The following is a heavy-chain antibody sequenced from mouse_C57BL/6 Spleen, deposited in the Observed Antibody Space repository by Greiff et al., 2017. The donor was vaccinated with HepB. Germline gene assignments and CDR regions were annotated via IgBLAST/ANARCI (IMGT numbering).Heavy chain of an antibody. CDR1: GYTFTSYG. V-gene: IGHV1-81*01. CDR2: IYPRSGNT. J-gene: IGHJ3*01. CDR3: ARYYYGSSYPFAY. Sequence: VMLVESGAELARPGASVKLSCKASGYTFTSYGISWVKQRTGQGLEWIGEIYPRSGNTYYNEKFKGKATLTADKSSSTAYIELRSLTSEDSAVYFCARYYYGSSYPFAYWGQGTLVTVSA. D-gene: IGHD1-1*01.